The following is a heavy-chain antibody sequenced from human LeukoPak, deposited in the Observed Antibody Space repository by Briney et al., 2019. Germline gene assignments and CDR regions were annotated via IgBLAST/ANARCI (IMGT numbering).Heavy chain of an antibody. CDR1: GFTFSTYG. Sequence: PGGSLRLSCAASGFTFSTYGMHWVRQAPGKGLEWVAFIRYDGSEKYYADSVKGRFTISRDNSKNTPYLQMNSLRVEDTAVYHCAKDRGSTSSYDTSSYDIWGQGTMVTVSS. CDR3: AKDRGSTSSYDTSSYDI. J-gene: IGHJ3*02. V-gene: IGHV3-30*02. CDR2: IRYDGSEK. D-gene: IGHD2-2*01.